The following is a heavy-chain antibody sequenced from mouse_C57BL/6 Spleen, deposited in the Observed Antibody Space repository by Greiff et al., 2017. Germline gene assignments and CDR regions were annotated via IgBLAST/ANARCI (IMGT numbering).Heavy chain of an antibody. CDR2: IRNKANGYTT. V-gene: IGHV7-3*01. D-gene: IGHD1-1*01. CDR3: ARPGSSSWFAY. Sequence: EVQRVESGGGLVQPGGSLSLSCAASGFTFTDYYMSWVRQPPGKALEWLGFIRNKANGYTTEYSASVKGRFTISRDNSQSILYLQMNALRAEDSATYYCARPGSSSWFAYWGQGTLVTVSA. CDR1: GFTFTDYY. J-gene: IGHJ3*01.